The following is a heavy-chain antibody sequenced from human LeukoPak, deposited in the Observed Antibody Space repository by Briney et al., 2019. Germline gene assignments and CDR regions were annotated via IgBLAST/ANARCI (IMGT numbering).Heavy chain of an antibody. CDR1: GGFISSYY. J-gene: IGHJ6*03. D-gene: IGHD7-27*01. Sequence: PSETLSLTCNVSGGFISSYYWSWIRQPAGKGLEWIGRIYTIGSPTYNPSLKSRVTISIDKSKSQVSLRLNSVTAADTGVYYCARHKETWGNYFYHMDVWGKGTTVTVSS. CDR3: ARHKETWGNYFYHMDV. V-gene: IGHV4-4*07. CDR2: IYTIGSP.